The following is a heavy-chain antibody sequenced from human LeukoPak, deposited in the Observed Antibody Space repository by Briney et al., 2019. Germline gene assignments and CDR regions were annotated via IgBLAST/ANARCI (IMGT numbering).Heavy chain of an antibody. D-gene: IGHD3-22*01. J-gene: IGHJ6*03. Sequence: SETLSLTCAVYGGSFSGYYWSWIRQPPGKGLEWIGEINHSGSTNYNPSLKSRVTISVDTSKNQFSLKLSPVTAADTAVYYCARRGKYRYYDSSGYYRPYYYYYTDVWGKGTTVTIPS. V-gene: IGHV4-34*01. CDR3: ARRGKYRYYDSSGYYRPYYYYYTDV. CDR1: GGSFSGYY. CDR2: INHSGST.